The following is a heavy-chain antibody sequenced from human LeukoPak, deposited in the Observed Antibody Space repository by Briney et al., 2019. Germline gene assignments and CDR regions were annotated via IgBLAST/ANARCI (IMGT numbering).Heavy chain of an antibody. D-gene: IGHD2-2*01. J-gene: IGHJ3*02. CDR3: ARDPVPVSPHAFDI. Sequence: SETLSLTCTVSGGSISSGDYYWSWIRQPPGKGLEWIGYIYYSGSTYYIPSLKSRVTISVDTSKNQFSLKLSSVTAADTAVYYCARDPVPVSPHAFDIWGQGTMVTVSS. CDR2: IYYSGST. V-gene: IGHV4-30-4*08. CDR1: GGSISSGDYY.